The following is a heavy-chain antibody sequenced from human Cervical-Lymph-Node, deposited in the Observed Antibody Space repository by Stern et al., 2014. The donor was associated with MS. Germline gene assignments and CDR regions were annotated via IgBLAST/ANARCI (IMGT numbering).Heavy chain of an antibody. V-gene: IGHV1-69*01. D-gene: IGHD3-22*01. J-gene: IGHJ4*02. CDR1: GGSFSYYA. CDR2: IIPIVGTA. CDR3: ARDRRHYDTSGGYYFDS. Sequence: QMQLVQSGAEVKKPGSSVKVSCTASGGSFSYYAINWVRQAPGQGPEWMGGIIPIVGTANYAQKFQGRVTIPADESTSTASMELSSLRSEDTAVYYCARDRRHYDTSGGYYFDSWGQGTLVTVSS.